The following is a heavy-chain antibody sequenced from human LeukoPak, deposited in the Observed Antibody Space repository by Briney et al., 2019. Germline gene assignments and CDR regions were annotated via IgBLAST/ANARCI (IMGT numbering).Heavy chain of an antibody. CDR1: GGTFSSYA. V-gene: IGHV1-3*01. CDR3: ARDRNYYDSSAFDI. D-gene: IGHD3-22*01. CDR2: INAGNGNT. J-gene: IGHJ3*02. Sequence: ASVKVSCKASGGTFSSYAMHWVRQAPGQRLEWMGWINAGNGNTKYSQKFQGRVTITRDTSASTAYMELSSLRSEDTAVYYCARDRNYYDSSAFDIWGQGTMVTVSS.